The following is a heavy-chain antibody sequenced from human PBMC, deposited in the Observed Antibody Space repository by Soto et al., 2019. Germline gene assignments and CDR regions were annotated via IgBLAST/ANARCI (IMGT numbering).Heavy chain of an antibody. CDR1: GYTFSGFY. Sequence: ASVKVSCKSSGYTFSGFYIHWVRQARGQGLEWMGWVDPNTDGTKFAQRFQGRVTMSRDTSINTAYMELNSLKSDDTAVYYCARSPYTHRNRFEPWRQGTLVTVSS. CDR2: VDPNTDGT. V-gene: IGHV1-2*02. D-gene: IGHD4-4*01. J-gene: IGHJ5*02. CDR3: ARSPYTHRNRFEP.